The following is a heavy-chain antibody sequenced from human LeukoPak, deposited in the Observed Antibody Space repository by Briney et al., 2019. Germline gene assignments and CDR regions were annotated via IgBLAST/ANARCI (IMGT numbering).Heavy chain of an antibody. D-gene: IGHD3-16*01. V-gene: IGHV3-48*03. Sequence: GGSLRLSCAASGFSFSSYEMNWVRQAPGKGLEWVSYIRSSGSTTYYADSVKGRFTISRNNAKDSLYLQMNSLRAEDTAVYYCVRVGNSLNYFDCWGQGTLVTVSS. CDR2: IRSSGSTT. CDR1: GFSFSSYE. J-gene: IGHJ4*02. CDR3: VRVGNSLNYFDC.